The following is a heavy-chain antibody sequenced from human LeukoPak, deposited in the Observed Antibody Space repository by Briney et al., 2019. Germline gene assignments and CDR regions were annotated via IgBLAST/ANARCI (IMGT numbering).Heavy chain of an antibody. J-gene: IGHJ4*02. V-gene: IGHV3-23*01. Sequence: GGSLRLSCAASGFTFSDYYMSWIRQAPGKGLEWVSAISGSGGSTYYADSVKGRFTISRDNSKNTLYLQVNSLRAEDTAVYHCAKGDSSSSSWSHFDYWGQGTLVTVSS. CDR3: AKGDSSSSSWSHFDY. CDR2: ISGSGGST. D-gene: IGHD6-6*01. CDR1: GFTFSDYY.